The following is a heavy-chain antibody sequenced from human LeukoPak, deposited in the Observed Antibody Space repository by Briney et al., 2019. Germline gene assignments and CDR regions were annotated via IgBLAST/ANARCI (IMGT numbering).Heavy chain of an antibody. CDR2: INAGNGNT. D-gene: IGHD6-19*01. J-gene: IGHJ4*02. CDR3: ATLAVAGRGPL. CDR1: GYTFTSNA. Sequence: ASVKVSCKASGYTFTSNAMHWVRQAPGQRLEWMGWINAGNGNTKYSQKFQGRVTITRDTSASTAYMELSSLRSEDTAVYYCATLAVAGRGPLWGQGTLVTVSS. V-gene: IGHV1-3*01.